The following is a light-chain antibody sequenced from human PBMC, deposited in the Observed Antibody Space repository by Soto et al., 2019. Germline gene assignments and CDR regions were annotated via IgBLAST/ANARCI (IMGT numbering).Light chain of an antibody. CDR2: KAS. CDR3: QQSHFYWT. J-gene: IGKJ1*01. Sequence: DIQMTQSPSTLPASVGDRVTITCRASQTIGDWLAWYQQKPGKVPKLLIYKASTLEGGVPSRFSGSGSGTEFTLTISSLQPDDVGTYYCQQSHFYWTFGQGTKVEIK. CDR1: QTIGDW. V-gene: IGKV1-5*03.